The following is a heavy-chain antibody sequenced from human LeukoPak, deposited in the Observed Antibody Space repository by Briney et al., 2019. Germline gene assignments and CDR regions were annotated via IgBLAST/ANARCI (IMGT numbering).Heavy chain of an antibody. Sequence: ASVKVSCKASGYTFTSYAMHWVRQAPGQRLEWMGWINAGNGNTKYSQEFQGRVTMTRNTSISTAYMELSSLRSEDTAVYYCARGARDYPKGWFDPWGQGTLVTVSS. CDR2: INAGNGNT. CDR3: ARGARDYPKGWFDP. J-gene: IGHJ5*02. CDR1: GYTFTSYA. D-gene: IGHD3-10*01. V-gene: IGHV1-3*03.